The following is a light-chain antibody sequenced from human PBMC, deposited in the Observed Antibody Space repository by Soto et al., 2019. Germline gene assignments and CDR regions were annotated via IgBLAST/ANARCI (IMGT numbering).Light chain of an antibody. CDR2: NTS. Sequence: EIVLTQSPATLSLSPGERATLSCRASQSVGSYLAWYQQKPGQAPRLLIFNTSNRATGIPARFSGSGSGTDFTLTISGLEPEDFAVYYCQQRTNMPPITFGQGTRLEIK. V-gene: IGKV3-11*01. CDR3: QQRTNMPPIT. J-gene: IGKJ5*01. CDR1: QSVGSY.